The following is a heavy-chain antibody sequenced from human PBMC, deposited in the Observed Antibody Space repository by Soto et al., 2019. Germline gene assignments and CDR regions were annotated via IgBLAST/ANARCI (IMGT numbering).Heavy chain of an antibody. D-gene: IGHD2-15*01. CDR3: ARSEEDSDYYYYGLDV. Sequence: LSLACVISGYSVSSIRDAWNLVRQSPSRGLEWLGRTYYRSRWYSDFAVSVRGRIVINADTSKNQFSLQLNSVTPEDTAVYFCARSEEDSDYYYYGLDVWGQGTKVTVS. CDR2: TYYRSRWYS. J-gene: IGHJ6*02. V-gene: IGHV6-1*01. CDR1: GYSVSSIRDA.